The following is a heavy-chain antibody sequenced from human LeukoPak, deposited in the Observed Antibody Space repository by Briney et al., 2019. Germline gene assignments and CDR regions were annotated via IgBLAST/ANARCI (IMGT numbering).Heavy chain of an antibody. D-gene: IGHD2-2*01. CDR3: ARAAYCSSTSCYFTSYYYYYGMDV. V-gene: IGHV1-8*01. CDR1: GYTFTSYD. J-gene: IGHJ6*02. CDR2: MNPNSGNT. Sequence: ASVKVSCKASGYTFTSYDINWVRQATGQGLEWMGWMNPNSGNTGYAQKFQGRVTMTRNTSISTAYMELSSLRSEDTAVYYCARAAYCSSTSCYFTSYYYYYGMDVWGQGTTVTVSS.